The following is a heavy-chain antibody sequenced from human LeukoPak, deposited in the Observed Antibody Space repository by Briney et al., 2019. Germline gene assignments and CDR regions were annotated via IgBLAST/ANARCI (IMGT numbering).Heavy chain of an antibody. Sequence: GGSLRLSCAASGFTFSSYSMNWVRQAPGKGPEWVSSISSSSSYIYYADSVKGRFTISRDNAKNSLYLQMNSLRAEDTAVYYCARYPGIAAAGYWGQGTLVTVSS. CDR2: ISSSSSYI. CDR1: GFTFSSYS. CDR3: ARYPGIAAAGY. V-gene: IGHV3-21*01. D-gene: IGHD6-13*01. J-gene: IGHJ4*02.